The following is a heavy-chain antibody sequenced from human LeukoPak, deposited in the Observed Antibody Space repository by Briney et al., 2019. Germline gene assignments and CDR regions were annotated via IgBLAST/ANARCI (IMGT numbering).Heavy chain of an antibody. CDR1: GGTFSSYA. Sequence: ASVKVSCKASGGTFSSYAISWVRQAPGQGLEWMGGIIPIFGTANYAQKFQGRVTITTDESTSTAYMELSSLRSEDTAVYYCAIDTRGSFDHWGQGTLSPSPQ. J-gene: IGHJ4*02. D-gene: IGHD3-10*01. CDR2: IIPIFGTA. V-gene: IGHV1-69*05. CDR3: AIDTRGSFDH.